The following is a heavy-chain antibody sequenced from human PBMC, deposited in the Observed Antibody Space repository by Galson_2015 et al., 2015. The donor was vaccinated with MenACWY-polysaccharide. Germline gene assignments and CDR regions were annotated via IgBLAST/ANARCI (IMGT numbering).Heavy chain of an antibody. CDR1: GFTFSSSG. J-gene: IGHJ3*01. Sequence: SLRLSCAASGFTFSSSGMHWVRQAPGKGLEWVAVISYDGRSRYYADSVMGRFPISSDTSKNTLYLQMNSLRTDDTAVYYCAKDYTGWRGFDHWGQGTMVSVSS. CDR2: ISYDGRSR. CDR3: AKDYTGWRGFDH. D-gene: IGHD6-19*01. V-gene: IGHV3-30*18.